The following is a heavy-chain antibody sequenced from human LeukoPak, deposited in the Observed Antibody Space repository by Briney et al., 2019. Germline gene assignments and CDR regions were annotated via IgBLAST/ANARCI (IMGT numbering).Heavy chain of an antibody. V-gene: IGHV3-33*01. CDR3: ARDDHSSGWYVGYYYYYGMDV. CDR1: GFTFSSYG. CDR2: IWYDGSNK. Sequence: PGGSLRLSCAASGFTFSSYGMHWVRQAPGKGLEWVAVIWYDGSNKYYADSVKGRFTISRDNSKNTLYLQMNSLRAEDTAVYYCARDDHSSGWYVGYYYYYGMDVWGQGTTVTVS. D-gene: IGHD6-19*01. J-gene: IGHJ6*02.